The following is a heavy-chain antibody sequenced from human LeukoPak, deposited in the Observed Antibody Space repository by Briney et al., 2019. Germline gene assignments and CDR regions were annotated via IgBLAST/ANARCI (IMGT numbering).Heavy chain of an antibody. Sequence: GGSLRLSCAASGFTVSSNYMSWVRPAPGEGLEWVSVIYSGGSTYYADSVKGRFTISRDNSKNTLYLQMNSLRAEDTAVYYCASSYGSGSYYYYYYYGMDVWGKGTTVTVSS. J-gene: IGHJ6*04. V-gene: IGHV3-53*01. CDR1: GFTVSSNY. CDR2: IYSGGST. D-gene: IGHD3-10*01. CDR3: ASSYGSGSYYYYYYYGMDV.